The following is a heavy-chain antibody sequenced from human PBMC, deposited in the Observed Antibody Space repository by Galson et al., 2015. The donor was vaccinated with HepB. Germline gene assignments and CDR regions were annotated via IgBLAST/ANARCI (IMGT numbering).Heavy chain of an antibody. J-gene: IGHJ6*02. CDR1: GFTFSSYA. CDR2: ISGSGGST. Sequence: SLRLSCAASGFTFSSYAMSWVRQAPGKGLEWVSAISGSGGSTYYADSVKGRFTISRDNSKNTLYLQMNSLKTEDTAVYYCTYYCSSTSCAAYGMDVWGQGTTVTVSS. V-gene: IGHV3-23*01. D-gene: IGHD2-2*01. CDR3: TYYCSSTSCAAYGMDV.